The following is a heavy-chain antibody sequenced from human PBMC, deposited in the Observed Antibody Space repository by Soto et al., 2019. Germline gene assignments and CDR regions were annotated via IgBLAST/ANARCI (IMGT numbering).Heavy chain of an antibody. J-gene: IGHJ4*02. D-gene: IGHD2-15*01. CDR3: ASFAREENRKVGTSSFFDY. V-gene: IGHV4-31*02. Sequence: HPGKGLEWIGNIYYSGRTYYNPSLKSRVTISVDTSKNQFSLKLSSVTAADTAVYYCASFAREENRKVGTSSFFDYLVQGTPVTGSS. CDR2: IYYSGRT.